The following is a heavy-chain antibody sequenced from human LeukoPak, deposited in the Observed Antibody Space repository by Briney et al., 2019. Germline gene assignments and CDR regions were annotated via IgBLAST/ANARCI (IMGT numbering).Heavy chain of an antibody. V-gene: IGHV3-21*01. CDR3: ASVSPGGYIDY. CDR2: ISSSSSYI. J-gene: IGHJ4*02. D-gene: IGHD3-22*01. CDR1: RFIFSNYA. Sequence: GGSLRLSCGASRFIFSNYAMTWVRQAPGKGLEWVSSISSSSSYIYYADSVKGRFTISRDNAKNSLYLQMNSLRAEDTAVYYCASVSPGGYIDYWGQGTLVTVSS.